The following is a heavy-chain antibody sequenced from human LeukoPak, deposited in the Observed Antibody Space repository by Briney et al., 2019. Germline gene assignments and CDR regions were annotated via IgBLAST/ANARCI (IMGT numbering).Heavy chain of an antibody. D-gene: IGHD7-27*01. CDR1: GHTFTTYY. V-gene: IGHV1-46*01. Sequence: GASVTVSCTASGHTFTTYYVHLVRQAPGQGLEWMGVINPSGDGTNYPQRFQGRVTMTRNTSISTAYLGLSSLRSEDTAMYYCARGPPNWGPDFWGQGTLITVSS. CDR3: ARGPPNWGPDF. CDR2: INPSGDGT. J-gene: IGHJ4*02.